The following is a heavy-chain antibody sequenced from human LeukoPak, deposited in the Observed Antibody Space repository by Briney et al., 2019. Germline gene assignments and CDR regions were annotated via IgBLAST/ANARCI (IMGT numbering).Heavy chain of an antibody. J-gene: IGHJ3*02. D-gene: IGHD6-19*01. CDR2: ISCSADTT. Sequence: PGGSLRLSCAASGFTFSSYAMNWVRQAPGKGLVWVSIISCSADTTYYADSGKGRFTISRDNSKSTLYLQMNSLRAEDTAVYYCAKRAVAGTGRAFDIWGQGTMVTVSS. V-gene: IGHV3-23*01. CDR1: GFTFSSYA. CDR3: AKRAVAGTGRAFDI.